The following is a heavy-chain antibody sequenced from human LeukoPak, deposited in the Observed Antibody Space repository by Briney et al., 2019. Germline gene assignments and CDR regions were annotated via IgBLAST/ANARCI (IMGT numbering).Heavy chain of an antibody. CDR1: GGSFSGYY. Sequence: PSETLSLTCAVYGGSFSGYYWSWIRQPPGKGLEWIGEINHSGSTNYNPSLKSRVTISVDTSKNQFSLKLSSVTAADTAVYYCARTYYDFWSGYFSWFDPWGQGTLVTVSS. V-gene: IGHV4-34*01. CDR2: INHSGST. D-gene: IGHD3-3*01. CDR3: ARTYYDFWSGYFSWFDP. J-gene: IGHJ5*02.